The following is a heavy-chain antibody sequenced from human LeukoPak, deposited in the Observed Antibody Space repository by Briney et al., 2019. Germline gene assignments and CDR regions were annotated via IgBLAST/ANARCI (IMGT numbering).Heavy chain of an antibody. CDR3: AREAPVWEGYYYGSGTKGRQYYYYYYMDV. CDR1: GGSFSGYY. CDR2: INHSGST. D-gene: IGHD3-10*01. Sequence: SETLSLTCAVYGGSFSGYYWSWIRQPPGKGLEWIGEINHSGSTNYNPSLKSRVTISVDTSKNQFSLKLSSVTAADTAVYYCAREAPVWEGYYYGSGTKGRQYYYYYYMDVWGKGTTVTVSS. J-gene: IGHJ6*03. V-gene: IGHV4-34*01.